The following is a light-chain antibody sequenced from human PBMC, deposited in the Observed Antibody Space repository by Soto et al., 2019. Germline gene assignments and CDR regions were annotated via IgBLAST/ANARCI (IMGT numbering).Light chain of an antibody. CDR3: QQYENVPLT. J-gene: IGKJ4*01. Sequence: DLQMTQSPSSLSASVGDRVTITCQASQDIKYYLNWYQHRPGKAPELLIYDASNLEAGVPSSFSGSGSGTDFTFTISSLQPEDIATYYCQQYENVPLTFGGGTKVDIK. CDR1: QDIKYY. V-gene: IGKV1-33*01. CDR2: DAS.